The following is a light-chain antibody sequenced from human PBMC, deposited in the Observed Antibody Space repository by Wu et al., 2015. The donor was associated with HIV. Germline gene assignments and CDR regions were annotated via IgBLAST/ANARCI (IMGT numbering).Light chain of an antibody. Sequence: EIVLTQSPVTLSLSSGERATLSCRASQSVSRYLAWYQQKPGQAPRLLIYDASNRATGIPARFSGSGSGTDFTLTISSVEPEDFAVYYCQQRSNWLSITFGQGTRLEIK. J-gene: IGKJ5*01. CDR1: QSVSRY. CDR2: DAS. V-gene: IGKV3-11*01. CDR3: QQRSNWLSIT.